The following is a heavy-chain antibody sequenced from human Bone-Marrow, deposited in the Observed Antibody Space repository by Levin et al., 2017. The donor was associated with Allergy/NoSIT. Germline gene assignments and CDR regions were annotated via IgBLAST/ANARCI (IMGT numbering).Heavy chain of an antibody. Sequence: HPGGSLRLSCAASRFSFSIYGMHWVRQAPGKGLEWVAFISYDGGYKYYADSVKGRFTISRDNSRTTLYLQMNSLRSDDTAVYYCAKSGFDSYFYMDVWGKGTTVTVSS. D-gene: IGHD5-12*01. CDR1: RFSFSIYG. CDR3: AKSGFDSYFYMDV. V-gene: IGHV3-30*18. CDR2: ISYDGGYK. J-gene: IGHJ6*03.